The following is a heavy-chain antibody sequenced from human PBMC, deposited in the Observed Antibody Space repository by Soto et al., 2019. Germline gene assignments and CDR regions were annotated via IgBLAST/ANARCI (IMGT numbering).Heavy chain of an antibody. V-gene: IGHV1-3*05. CDR2: INAGNGNT. J-gene: IGHJ4*02. Sequence: QVQLVQSGAEEKKPGASVKVSCKASGYTFTSYAMHWVRQGPGQRLEWMGWINAGNGNTKYSQKFQGRVTITRDTSASTAYMELSSLRSEDTAVYYCARSFVVVTATDYWGQGTVVTVSS. CDR1: GYTFTSYA. D-gene: IGHD2-21*02. CDR3: ARSFVVVTATDY.